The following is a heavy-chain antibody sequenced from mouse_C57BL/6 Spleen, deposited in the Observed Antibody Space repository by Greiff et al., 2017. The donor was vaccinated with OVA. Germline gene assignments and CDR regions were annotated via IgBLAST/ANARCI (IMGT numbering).Heavy chain of an antibody. CDR1: GYSFTDYN. V-gene: IGHV1-39*01. J-gene: IGHJ4*01. CDR2: INPNYGTT. CDR3: ASMAGYDKYYAMDY. Sequence: EVQLQQSGPELVKPGASVKISCKASGYSFTDYNMNWVKQSNGKSLEWIGVINPNYGTTSYNQKFKGKATLTVDQSSSTAYMQLNSLTSEDSAVYYCASMAGYDKYYAMDYWGQGTSVTVSS. D-gene: IGHD2-2*01.